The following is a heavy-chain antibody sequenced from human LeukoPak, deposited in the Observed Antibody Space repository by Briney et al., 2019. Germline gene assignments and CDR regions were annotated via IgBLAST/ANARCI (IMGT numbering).Heavy chain of an antibody. CDR2: IRYDGSNK. D-gene: IGHD2-2*01. V-gene: IGHV3-30*02. Sequence: GGSLRLSCAASGFTFSSYGMHWVRQAPGKGLEWVAFIRYDGSNKYYADSVKGRFTISRDNPKNTLYLQMNSLRAEDTAVYYCAKDHCSSTSCYPDYWGQGTLVTVSS. CDR1: GFTFSSYG. CDR3: AKDHCSSTSCYPDY. J-gene: IGHJ4*02.